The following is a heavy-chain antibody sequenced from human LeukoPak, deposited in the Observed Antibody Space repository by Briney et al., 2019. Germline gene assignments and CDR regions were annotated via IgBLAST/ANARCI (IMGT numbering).Heavy chain of an antibody. CDR1: GFTFDDYA. V-gene: IGHV3-9*01. Sequence: PGGSLRLSCAASGFTFDDYAMHWVRQAPGKGLEWVSGISWNSGSIGYGDSVKGRFTISRDNAKNSLYLQMNSLRAEDTALYYCAKDIGSGEWELLRAFDTWGQGTMVTVSS. D-gene: IGHD1-26*01. J-gene: IGHJ3*02. CDR2: ISWNSGSI. CDR3: AKDIGSGEWELLRAFDT.